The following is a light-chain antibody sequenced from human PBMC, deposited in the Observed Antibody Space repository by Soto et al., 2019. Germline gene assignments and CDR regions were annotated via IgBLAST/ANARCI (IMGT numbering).Light chain of an antibody. CDR3: QQRSNWPRGT. CDR1: QSVSSY. CDR2: DAP. Sequence: EIVLTQSPATLSLSPGERATLSCRASQSVSSYLAWYQQKPGQAPRLLIYDAPNRATGIPARFSGSGSGTDFTLTISSLEPDDFAVYYCQQRSNWPRGTFGQGTKLEIK. V-gene: IGKV3-11*01. J-gene: IGKJ2*02.